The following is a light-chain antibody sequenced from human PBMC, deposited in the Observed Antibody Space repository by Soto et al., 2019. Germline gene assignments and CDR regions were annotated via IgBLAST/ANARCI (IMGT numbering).Light chain of an antibody. Sequence: QSVLTQPASVSGSPGQSITISCTGTSSDVGGYNYVSWYQQHAGKAPKLILYEVSNRPSGVSNRFSGSKSGNTAFLTISGLQAEVEADYYCSSYTSSITLNVFGTGTKVTVL. CDR1: SSDVGGYNY. J-gene: IGLJ1*01. V-gene: IGLV2-14*01. CDR2: EVS. CDR3: SSYTSSITLNV.